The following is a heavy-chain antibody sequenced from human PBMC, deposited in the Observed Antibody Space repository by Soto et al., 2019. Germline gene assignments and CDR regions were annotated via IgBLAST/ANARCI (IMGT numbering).Heavy chain of an antibody. Sequence: PGGSLRLSCAASGFTFSSYGMHWVRQAPGKGLEWVAVISYDGSNKYYADSVKGRFTISRDNSKNTLYLQMNSLRAEDTAVYYCATLPLYYYDSSDYWGQGTLVTVSS. V-gene: IGHV3-30*03. D-gene: IGHD3-22*01. J-gene: IGHJ4*02. CDR1: GFTFSSYG. CDR2: ISYDGSNK. CDR3: ATLPLYYYDSSDY.